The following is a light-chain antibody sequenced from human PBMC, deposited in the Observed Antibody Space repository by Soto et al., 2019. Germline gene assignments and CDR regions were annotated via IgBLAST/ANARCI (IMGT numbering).Light chain of an antibody. V-gene: IGKV3-15*01. CDR2: GAS. Sequence: EIVMTQSPATLCVSPGEIATLSCRASQSVSSNLAWYQQKPGQAPRLLIYGASTRATGIPARFSGSRSGTEFTLTINSLQSEDFAVYYCQQYNNWPPYTFGQGTKLEIK. J-gene: IGKJ2*01. CDR1: QSVSSN. CDR3: QQYNNWPPYT.